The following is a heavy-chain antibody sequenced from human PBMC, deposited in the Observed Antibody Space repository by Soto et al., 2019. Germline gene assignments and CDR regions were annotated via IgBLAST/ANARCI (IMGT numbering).Heavy chain of an antibody. D-gene: IGHD6-19*01. Sequence: PSETLSLTCPVSGASISSYYWNWLRQPPGKGLEWIGYIYYSGSTNYNPSLKSRVTISVDTSKNQFSLKLSSVTAADTAVYYCARDGAVAGYDYWGQGILVTVSS. CDR3: ARDGAVAGYDY. V-gene: IGHV4-59*01. CDR2: IYYSGST. J-gene: IGHJ4*02. CDR1: GASISSYY.